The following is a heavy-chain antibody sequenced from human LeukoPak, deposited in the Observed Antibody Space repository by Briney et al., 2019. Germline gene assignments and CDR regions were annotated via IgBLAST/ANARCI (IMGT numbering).Heavy chain of an antibody. V-gene: IGHV1-2*02. CDR2: INPNSGGT. Sequence: GASVKVSCKASGYTFTGYYMHWVRQAPGQGLEWMGWINPNSGGTNYAQKFQGRVTMTRDTSISTAYMELSRLRSDDTAVYYCARDLAMGPYYYGMDVWGQGTTVTVSS. CDR3: ARDLAMGPYYYGMDV. CDR1: GYTFTGYY. J-gene: IGHJ6*02. D-gene: IGHD5-18*01.